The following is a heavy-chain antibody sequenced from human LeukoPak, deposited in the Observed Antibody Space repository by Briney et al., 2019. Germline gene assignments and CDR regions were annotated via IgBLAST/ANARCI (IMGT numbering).Heavy chain of an antibody. D-gene: IGHD4-23*01. Sequence: PGGSLRLSCAASEFTFSSYSMSWVRLAPGKGLEWVSYISSTATSIYYADSVKGRFTVSRDNAKNSLYLQMNSLRAEDTAVYYCARDVTYHGGDWFDPWGQGTLVTVSS. J-gene: IGHJ5*02. CDR3: ARDVTYHGGDWFDP. CDR1: EFTFSSYS. CDR2: ISSTATSI. V-gene: IGHV3-48*04.